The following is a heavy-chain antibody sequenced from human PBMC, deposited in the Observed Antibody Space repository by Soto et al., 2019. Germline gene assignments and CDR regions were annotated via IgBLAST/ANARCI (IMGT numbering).Heavy chain of an antibody. D-gene: IGHD2-2*01. CDR1: GFTFSSYG. CDR2: IWYDGSNK. Sequence: PGGSLRLSCAASGFTFSSYGMHWVRQAPGKGLEWVAVIWYDGSNKYYADSVKGRFTISRDNSKNTLYLQMNSLRAEDTAVYYCAREDVGVVVVPASSPFDYWGQGTLVTV. J-gene: IGHJ4*02. V-gene: IGHV3-33*01. CDR3: AREDVGVVVVPASSPFDY.